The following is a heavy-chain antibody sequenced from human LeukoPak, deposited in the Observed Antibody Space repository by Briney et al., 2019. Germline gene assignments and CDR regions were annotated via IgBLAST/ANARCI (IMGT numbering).Heavy chain of an antibody. J-gene: IGHJ6*03. CDR2: IGTAGDT. CDR3: ARGPQLGSNYYYYMDV. Sequence: GGSLRLSCAASGFTFSSYDMHWVRQATGKGLEWVSAIGTAGDTYYPGSVKGRFTISRENAKNSLYLQMNSLRAGDTAVYYCARGPQLGSNYYYYMDVWGKGTTVTVSS. CDR1: GFTFSSYD. V-gene: IGHV3-13*01. D-gene: IGHD2-15*01.